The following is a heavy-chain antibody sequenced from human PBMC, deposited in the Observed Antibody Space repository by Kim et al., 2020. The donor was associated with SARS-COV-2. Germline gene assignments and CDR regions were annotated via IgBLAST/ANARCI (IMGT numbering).Heavy chain of an antibody. CDR1: GDSVSSDSAA. V-gene: IGHV6-1*01. CDR2: TYHRSKWYS. Sequence: SQTLSLTCAISGDSVSSDSAAWNWIRQSPSRGLEWLGRTYHRSKWYSDYAVSLKSRLSINADTSKNQFSLQLNSVTPEDTALYYCVREHKLIVAAGFDYWGQGTLVTVSS. CDR3: VREHKLIVAAGFDY. D-gene: IGHD6-13*01. J-gene: IGHJ4*02.